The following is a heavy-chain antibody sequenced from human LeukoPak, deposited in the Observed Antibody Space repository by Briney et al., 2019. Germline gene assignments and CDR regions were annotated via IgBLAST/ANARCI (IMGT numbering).Heavy chain of an antibody. CDR3: ARDQEYSSSWSPLDY. V-gene: IGHV4-4*07. CDR2: IYTSGST. CDR1: GASISSYY. Sequence: SETLSLTCTVSGASISSYYWSWIRQPAGKGLEWIGRIYTSGSTNYNPSLKSRVTMSVDTSKNQFSLKLSSVTAADTAVYYCARDQEYSSSWSPLDYWGQGTLVTVSS. D-gene: IGHD6-13*01. J-gene: IGHJ4*02.